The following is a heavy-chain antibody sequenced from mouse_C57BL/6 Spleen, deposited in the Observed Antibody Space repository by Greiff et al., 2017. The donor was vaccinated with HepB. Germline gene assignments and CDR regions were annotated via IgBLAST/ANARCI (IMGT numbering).Heavy chain of an antibody. Sequence: EVKVVESGGGLVQPKGSLKLSCAASGFSFNTYAMNWVRQAPGKGLEWVARIRSKSNNYATYYADSVKDRFTISRDDSESMLYLQMNNLKTEDTAMYYCVRQGLRFYFDYWGQGTTLTVSS. V-gene: IGHV10-1*01. D-gene: IGHD1-1*01. J-gene: IGHJ2*01. CDR2: IRSKSNNYAT. CDR3: VRQGLRFYFDY. CDR1: GFSFNTYA.